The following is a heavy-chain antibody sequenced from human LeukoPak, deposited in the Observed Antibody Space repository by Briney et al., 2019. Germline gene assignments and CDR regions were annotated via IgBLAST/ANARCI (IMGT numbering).Heavy chain of an antibody. J-gene: IGHJ4*02. CDR1: GGSISSSSYY. D-gene: IGHD6-19*01. Sequence: SETLSLTCTVSGGSISSSSYYWGWIRQPPGKGLEWIGSIYYSGSTYYNPSLKSRVTISVDTSKNQFSLKLSSVTAADTAVYYCARDIAVAGSFDYWGQGTLVTVSS. V-gene: IGHV4-39*07. CDR3: ARDIAVAGSFDY. CDR2: IYYSGST.